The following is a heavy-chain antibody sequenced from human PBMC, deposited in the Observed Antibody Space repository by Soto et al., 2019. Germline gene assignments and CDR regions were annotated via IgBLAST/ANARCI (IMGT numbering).Heavy chain of an antibody. CDR2: IVSSSGYT. V-gene: IGHV3-11*06. D-gene: IGHD6-13*01. J-gene: IGHJ4*02. Sequence: QVQPVESGGGLVKPGGSLRLSCAASGFTFSDYYMSWIRQAPGKGLEWVSYIVSSSGYTNYADSVKGRFTISRDNAKNSLYLEMNSLRAEDTAVYYCARLRASSWYMGGYLDYWGQGTLVTVSS. CDR3: ARLRASSWYMGGYLDY. CDR1: GFTFSDYY.